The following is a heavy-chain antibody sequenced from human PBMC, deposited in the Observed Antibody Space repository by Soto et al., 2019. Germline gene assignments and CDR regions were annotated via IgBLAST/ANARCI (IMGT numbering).Heavy chain of an antibody. CDR3: AREYYTSSSGRKFDY. V-gene: IGHV3-30*03. CDR2: ISYDGSNK. J-gene: IGHJ4*02. Sequence: GGSLRLSCVASGFTFSSYGMHWVRQAPGKGLEWVAIISYDGSNKYYVDSVKGRFTISRDNSKNTLYLQMNSLRTEDTAVYHCAREYYTSSSGRKFDYWGQGTLVTVSS. CDR1: GFTFSSYG. D-gene: IGHD1-26*01.